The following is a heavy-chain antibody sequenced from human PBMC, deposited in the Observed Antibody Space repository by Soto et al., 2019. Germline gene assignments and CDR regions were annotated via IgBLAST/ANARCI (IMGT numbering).Heavy chain of an antibody. CDR3: ARGPGTRGYDY. D-gene: IGHD3-10*01. CDR1: GGSISGYY. J-gene: IGHJ4*02. V-gene: IGHV4-59*01. Sequence: QVQLQESGPGLVKPSETLSLICSVSGGSISGYYWSWIRQPPGKGLEWIGYIYYSGSTNYNPSLTSXXTXSXXTSKNQFSLKLSSMTAADTALYYCARGPGTRGYDYWGQGTLVTVSS. CDR2: IYYSGST.